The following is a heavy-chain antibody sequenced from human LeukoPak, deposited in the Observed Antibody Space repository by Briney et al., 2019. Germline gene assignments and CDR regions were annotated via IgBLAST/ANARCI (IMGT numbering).Heavy chain of an antibody. D-gene: IGHD6-19*01. CDR1: GFTFSTYA. J-gene: IGHJ4*02. CDR2: ISGSAGST. V-gene: IGHV3-23*01. CDR3: AKATRDNSGCLDY. Sequence: GESLRLSCAVSGFTFSTYAMTWVRQAPGKGLEWVSSISGSAGSTYYADSVKGRFTISRDNSKNTLDLQMNSLRAEDTAVYYCAKATRDNSGCLDYWGQGTLVTVSS.